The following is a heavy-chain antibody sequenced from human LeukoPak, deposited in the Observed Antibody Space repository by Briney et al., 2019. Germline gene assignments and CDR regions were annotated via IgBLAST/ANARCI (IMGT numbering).Heavy chain of an antibody. D-gene: IGHD6-13*01. CDR2: ISNNGGST. Sequence: GGSLRLSCSASGFTFSSYAMHWVRQAPGKGLEYVSAISNNGGSTYYADSVKGRFTISRDNSKNTLYLQMSSLRAEDTAVYYCVKEDSSSWYGNWFDPWGQGTLVTVSS. J-gene: IGHJ5*02. CDR3: VKEDSSSWYGNWFDP. V-gene: IGHV3-64D*06. CDR1: GFTFSSYA.